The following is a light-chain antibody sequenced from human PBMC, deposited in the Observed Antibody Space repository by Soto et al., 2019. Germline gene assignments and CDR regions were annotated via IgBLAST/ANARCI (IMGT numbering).Light chain of an antibody. J-gene: IGKJ2*01. CDR2: AAS. CDR3: QQRNSYPRT. Sequence: DIQLTHSPSFLSASVGDRVTITCRASQGINIFLAWFQQKPGKAPNLLISAASTLQSGVPSRFSGSGSETEFTLTITSLQPEDSATYHCQQRNSYPRTFGQGTKVDIK. CDR1: QGINIF. V-gene: IGKV1-9*01.